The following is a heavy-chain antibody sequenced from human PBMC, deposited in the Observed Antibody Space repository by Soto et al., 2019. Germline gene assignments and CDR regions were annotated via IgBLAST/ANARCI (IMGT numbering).Heavy chain of an antibody. D-gene: IGHD5-12*01. CDR2: INGDGGST. CDR1: GFVFRGYG. J-gene: IGHJ4*01. Sequence: PGGSLRLSCAASGFVFRGYGMSWVRRAPGKGLEWVAAINGDGGSTYYADSVRGRFTISRDNSKNTLDLQMNSLRDGDTAVYYCAKVIQMATVRGYFDYWGQGTLVTVSS. V-gene: IGHV3-23*01. CDR3: AKVIQMATVRGYFDY.